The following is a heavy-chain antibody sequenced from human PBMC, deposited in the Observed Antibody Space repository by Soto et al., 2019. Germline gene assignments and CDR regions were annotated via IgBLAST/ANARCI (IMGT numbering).Heavy chain of an antibody. CDR2: IIPIFGTA. Sequence: SVKVSCKASGGTFSSYAISWVRQAPGQGLEWMGGIIPIFGTANYAQKFQGRVTITADESTSTAYMELSNLRSEDTAVYYCARIGSSSWSQQRTSYYFDYWGQGTLVTVSS. V-gene: IGHV1-69*13. CDR1: GGTFSSYA. CDR3: ARIGSSSWSQQRTSYYFDY. D-gene: IGHD6-13*01. J-gene: IGHJ4*02.